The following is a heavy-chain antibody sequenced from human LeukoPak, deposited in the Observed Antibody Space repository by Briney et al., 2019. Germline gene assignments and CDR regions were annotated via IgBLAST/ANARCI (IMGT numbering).Heavy chain of an antibody. D-gene: IGHD6-19*01. CDR2: ISGSGDNT. V-gene: IGHV3-23*01. J-gene: IGHJ4*01. Sequence: GGSLRLSCAASGFTFSSYAMSWVRQAPGKGLEWVSVISGSGDNTYYADSVKGRFTISRDNSKNTLYLQMNSLRTDDTAVYFCARAGSSGSFDSWGHGALVTVSS. CDR3: ARAGSSGSFDS. CDR1: GFTFSSYA.